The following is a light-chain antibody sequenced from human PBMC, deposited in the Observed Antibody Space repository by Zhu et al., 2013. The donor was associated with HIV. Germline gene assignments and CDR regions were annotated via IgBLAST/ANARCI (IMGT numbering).Light chain of an antibody. CDR3: QQYDRSPLT. J-gene: IGKJ4*01. Sequence: MTQSPATVYVSLGERATLSCRASQSVFSNYLAWYQQKPGQAPRLLIYGASNRATGIPDRFSGSGSGTDFTLSISRLEPEDFAVYYCQQYDRSPLTFGGGTTVEIK. CDR2: GAS. V-gene: IGKV3-20*01. CDR1: QSVFSNY.